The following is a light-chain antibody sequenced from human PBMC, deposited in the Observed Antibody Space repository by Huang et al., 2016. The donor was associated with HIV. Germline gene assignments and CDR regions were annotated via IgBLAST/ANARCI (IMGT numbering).Light chain of an antibody. Sequence: EIVMTQSPATLSVSPGERATLSCRASQGVSSNLAWYQQKPGQAPRLLVYDSSTRATAIPARFSGSGSGTEFTLTISSLQSEDCAVYYCQQYYNWPLYTFGQGTKLEIK. CDR2: DSS. CDR1: QGVSSN. J-gene: IGKJ2*01. V-gene: IGKV3-15*01. CDR3: QQYYNWPLYT.